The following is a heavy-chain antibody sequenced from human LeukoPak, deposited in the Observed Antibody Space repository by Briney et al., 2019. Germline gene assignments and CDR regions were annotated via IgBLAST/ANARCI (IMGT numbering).Heavy chain of an antibody. CDR3: VRGFGGRTDS. D-gene: IGHD2-15*01. CDR1: GFTFSSSW. Sequence: GQSLRLSCAASGFTFSSSWMHWARQAPGKGLVWVSRINTDGSRTDHADSVKGRFTISRDNAKDTLYLQMSSLRAEDTAVYYCVRGFGGRTDSWGQGTEVTVST. CDR2: INTDGSRT. J-gene: IGHJ5*01. V-gene: IGHV3-74*01.